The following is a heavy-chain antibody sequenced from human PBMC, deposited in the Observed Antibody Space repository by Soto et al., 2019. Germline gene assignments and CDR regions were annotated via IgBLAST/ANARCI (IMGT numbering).Heavy chain of an antibody. CDR1: GGPFSNDI. D-gene: IGHD5-12*01. Sequence: QVQLVQSGAEVKKPGSSVKVSCKASGGPFSNDIITWVRQAPGQGLEWIGRIIPLLNTATYAQKFQGRLTITADRSTGTAYMELNSLRSEDTAVYYCARDSPIGSTFSGYDATDYWGQGTLVTVSS. CDR3: ARDSPIGSTFSGYDATDY. CDR2: IIPLLNTA. J-gene: IGHJ4*02. V-gene: IGHV1-69*08.